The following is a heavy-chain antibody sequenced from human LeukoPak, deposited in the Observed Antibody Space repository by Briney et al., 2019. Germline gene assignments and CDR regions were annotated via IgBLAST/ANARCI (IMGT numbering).Heavy chain of an antibody. D-gene: IGHD1-26*01. V-gene: IGHV4-4*02. CDR3: ARFSQWELYYFDY. CDR1: GGSISSSNW. Sequence: SETLSLTCAVSGGSISSSNWWSWVRQPPGKGLEWIGYIYHSGSTYYNPSLKSRVTISVDRSKNQFSLKLSSVTAADTAVYYCARFSQWELYYFDYWGQGTLVTVSS. CDR2: IYHSGST. J-gene: IGHJ4*02.